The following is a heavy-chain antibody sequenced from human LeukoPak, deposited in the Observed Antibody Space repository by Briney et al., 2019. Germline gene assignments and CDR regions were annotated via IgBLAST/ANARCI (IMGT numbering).Heavy chain of an antibody. D-gene: IGHD4-11*01. Sequence: GGSLRLSCAASGFTFSSYGMHWVRQAPGKGLEWVAVIWYDGSNKYYPDSVKGRFTISRDNAKNSLYLQMNSLRAEDTAVYYCAREAVSYGMDVWGQGTTVTVSS. CDR2: IWYDGSNK. V-gene: IGHV3-33*01. CDR1: GFTFSSYG. CDR3: AREAVSYGMDV. J-gene: IGHJ6*02.